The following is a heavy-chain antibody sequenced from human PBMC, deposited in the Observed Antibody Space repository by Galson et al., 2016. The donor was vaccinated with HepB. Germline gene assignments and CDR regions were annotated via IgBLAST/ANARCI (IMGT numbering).Heavy chain of an antibody. CDR1: GFTFTNYW. D-gene: IGHD3-10*01. CDR2: INEDGSQK. J-gene: IGHJ4*02. CDR3: VRENCYGPGSCFDS. V-gene: IGHV3-7*03. Sequence: SLRLSCAASGFTFTNYWITWVRQAPGKGLEWVAHINEDGSQKRYVDSVTGRFTISRDNAQNPVHLQMNSLGAEDTAVYYCVRENCYGPGSCFDSWGQGTLVTVSS.